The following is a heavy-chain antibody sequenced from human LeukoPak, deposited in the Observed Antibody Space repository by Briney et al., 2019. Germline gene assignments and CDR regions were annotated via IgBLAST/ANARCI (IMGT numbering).Heavy chain of an antibody. J-gene: IGHJ6*03. V-gene: IGHV1-69*06. CDR3: ARDTFWGMIGSMDV. D-gene: IGHD2-8*01. CDR1: GGTFSSYA. Sequence: GASVKVSCKASGGTFSSYAISWVRQAPGQGLEWMGRIIPIFGTANYAQKFQGRVTITADKSTSTAYMELSSLRSEDTAVYYCARDTFWGMIGSMDVWGKGTTVTVSS. CDR2: IIPIFGTA.